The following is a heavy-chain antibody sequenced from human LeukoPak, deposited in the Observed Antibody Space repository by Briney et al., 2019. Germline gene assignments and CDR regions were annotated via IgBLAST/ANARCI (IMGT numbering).Heavy chain of an antibody. Sequence: GASVKVSCKASGYSFTSFGISWVRQAPGQGLEWMGWINPNSGGTNYAQNFQGRVTMTRDTSISTAYMELSRLRSDDTAVYYCARARAPARPNNWFDPWGQGTLVIVSS. D-gene: IGHD6-6*01. CDR2: INPNSGGT. J-gene: IGHJ5*02. V-gene: IGHV1-2*02. CDR3: ARARAPARPNNWFDP. CDR1: GYSFTSFG.